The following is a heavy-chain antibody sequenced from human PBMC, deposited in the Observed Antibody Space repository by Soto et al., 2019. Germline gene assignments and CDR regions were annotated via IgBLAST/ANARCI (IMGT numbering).Heavy chain of an antibody. CDR1: GGSFNGYY. V-gene: IGHV4-34*01. D-gene: IGHD1-26*01. J-gene: IGHJ4*02. CDR2: INHSGNT. Sequence: SETLSLTCAVYGGSFNGYYWSWIRQPPGKGLEWIGEINHSGNTNYNVSLKSRVTISVDTSKNQFSLKLSSVTAADTAVYYCARVPLGGTYCYDYRGQGNLVTVSS. CDR3: ARVPLGGTYCYDY.